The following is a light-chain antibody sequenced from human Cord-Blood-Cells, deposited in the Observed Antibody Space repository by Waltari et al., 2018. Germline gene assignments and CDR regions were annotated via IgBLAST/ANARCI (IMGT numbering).Light chain of an antibody. CDR3: SSYTSSSTPYV. V-gene: IGLV2-14*03. J-gene: IGLJ1*01. CDR2: DVS. Sequence: QSALTQPASVSGSPGQSITISCTGPRSDVGGYNYVSWYQQQPGTAPKLMIYDVSKLPSGVSNRFAGSKSGNTASLTISGLQAEDEADYYCSSYTSSSTPYVFGTGTKVTVL. CDR1: RSDVGGYNY.